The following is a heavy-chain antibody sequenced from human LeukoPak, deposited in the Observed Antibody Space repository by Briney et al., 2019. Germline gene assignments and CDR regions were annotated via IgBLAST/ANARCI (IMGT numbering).Heavy chain of an antibody. V-gene: IGHV3-23*01. D-gene: IGHD3-3*01. CDR2: ISGSGGST. J-gene: IGHJ4*02. CDR3: AKTQYYDFWSGYFDY. CDR1: GGSFSGYY. Sequence: ETLSLTCAVYGGSFSGYYWSWIRQPPGKGLEWVSAISGSGGSTYYADSVKGRFTISRDNSKNTLYLQMNSLRAEDTAVYYCAKTQYYDFWSGYFDYWGQGTLVTVSS.